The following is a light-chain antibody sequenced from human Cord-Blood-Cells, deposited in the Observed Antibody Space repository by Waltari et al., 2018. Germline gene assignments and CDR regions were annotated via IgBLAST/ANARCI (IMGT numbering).Light chain of an antibody. J-gene: IGLJ2*01. V-gene: IGLV2-23*01. CDR3: CSYAGSSTLV. Sequence: QSALTQPASVPGPPGQPITIARPGTSSDVGIYNLVSWYQPHPGKAPNLKFYEGSKRPSGVSNRFSGSKSGNTASLTISGLQAEDEADYYCCSYAGSSTLVFGGGTKLTVL. CDR1: SSDVGIYNL. CDR2: EGS.